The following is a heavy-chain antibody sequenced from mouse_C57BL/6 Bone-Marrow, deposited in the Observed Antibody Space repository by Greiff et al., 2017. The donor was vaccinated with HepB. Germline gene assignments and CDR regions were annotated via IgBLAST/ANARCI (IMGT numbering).Heavy chain of an antibody. CDR1: GYAFSSYW. Sequence: QVQLKESGAELVKPGASVKISCKASGYAFSSYWMNWVKQRPGKGLEWIGQIYPGDGDTNYNGKFKGKATLTADKSSSTAYMQRSSLTSEDSAVYFCARGKDYYAMDYWGQGTSVTVSS. CDR2: IYPGDGDT. CDR3: ARGKDYYAMDY. V-gene: IGHV1-80*01. J-gene: IGHJ4*01.